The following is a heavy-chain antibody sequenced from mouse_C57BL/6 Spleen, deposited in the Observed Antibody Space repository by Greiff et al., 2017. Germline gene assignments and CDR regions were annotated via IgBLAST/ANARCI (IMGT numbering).Heavy chain of an antibody. V-gene: IGHV1-62-2*01. D-gene: IGHD1-1*01. J-gene: IGHJ2*01. CDR2: FYPGSGSI. CDR3: ARHEGTYYYGSSQFDD. CDR1: GYTFTEYT. Sequence: VQLQQSGAELVKPGASVKLSCKASGYTFTEYTIHWVKQRSGQGLEWIGWFYPGSGSIKYNEKFKDKATLTADKSSSTVYMELSRLTSEDSAVYFGARHEGTYYYGSSQFDDWGQGTTLTVSS.